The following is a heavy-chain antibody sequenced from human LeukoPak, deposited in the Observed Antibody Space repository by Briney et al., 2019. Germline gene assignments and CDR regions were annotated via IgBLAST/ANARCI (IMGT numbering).Heavy chain of an antibody. CDR2: ISSSSSYI. CDR1: GFTFSSYG. CDR3: AREVSGGSRAAQTFDY. Sequence: GGSLRLSCAASGFTFSSYGMHWVRQAPGKGLEWVSSISSSSSYIYYADSVKGRFTISRDNAKNSLYLQMNSLRAEDTAVYYCAREVSGGSRAAQTFDYWGQGTLVTVSS. J-gene: IGHJ4*02. D-gene: IGHD6-6*01. V-gene: IGHV3-21*01.